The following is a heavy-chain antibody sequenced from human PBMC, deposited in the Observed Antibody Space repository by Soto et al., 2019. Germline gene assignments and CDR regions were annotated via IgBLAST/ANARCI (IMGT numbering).Heavy chain of an antibody. Sequence: QLQLQESGPGLVKPSETLSLTCTVSGGSISSSSYYWGWIRQPPGKGLEWIGGIYYSGSTYYNPSLKGRVTISVDTSKNQFSLKLSSVTAADTAVYYCARHVGPYHVLAAAGTGEWYFDLWGRGTLVTVSS. V-gene: IGHV4-39*01. CDR1: GGSISSSSYY. CDR2: IYYSGST. J-gene: IGHJ2*01. D-gene: IGHD6-13*01. CDR3: ARHVGPYHVLAAAGTGEWYFDL.